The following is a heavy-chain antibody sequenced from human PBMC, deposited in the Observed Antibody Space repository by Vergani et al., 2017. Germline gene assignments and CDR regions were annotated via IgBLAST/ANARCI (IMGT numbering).Heavy chain of an antibody. CDR2: IYYSGST. D-gene: IGHD3-16*02. CDR1: GGSVSSGSYY. Sequence: QVQLQESGPGLVKPSETLSLTCTVSGGSVSSGSYYWSWIRQPPGKGLEWIGYIYYSGSTNSNPSLKSRVTISVDTSKNQFSLKLSSVTAADTAVYYCARELVSNPLVWFDYWGQGTLVTVSS. V-gene: IGHV4-61*01. CDR3: ARELVSNPLVWFDY. J-gene: IGHJ4*02.